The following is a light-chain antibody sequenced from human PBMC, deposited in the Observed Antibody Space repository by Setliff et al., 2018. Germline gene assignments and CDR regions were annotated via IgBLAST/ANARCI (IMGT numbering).Light chain of an antibody. V-gene: IGLV1-44*01. CDR1: SSNIGSNT. CDR3: AAWDDSLNGLYV. CDR2: SNN. Sequence: VLTQPPSVSGAPGQRVTISCTGSSSNIGSNTVNWYQQLPGTAPKLLIYSNNQRPSGVPDRFSGSKSGTSASLAISGLQSEDEADYYCAAWDDSLNGLYVFGTGTKGTVL. J-gene: IGLJ1*01.